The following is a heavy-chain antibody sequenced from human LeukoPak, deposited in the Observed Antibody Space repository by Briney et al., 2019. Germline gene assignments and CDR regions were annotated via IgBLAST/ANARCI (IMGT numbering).Heavy chain of an antibody. D-gene: IGHD3-22*01. V-gene: IGHV4-59*01. Sequence: KPSETLSLTCAVSGGSINSYYWSWIRQPPGGGLEWIAFFHHSGTNNYNPSVKGRVTISFDTSKNHLSLDLRSVTAAGTATYYCATVLYGSNGFDYWGRGTLVTVAA. CDR1: GGSINSYY. CDR3: ATVLYGSNGFDY. J-gene: IGHJ4*02. CDR2: FHHSGTN.